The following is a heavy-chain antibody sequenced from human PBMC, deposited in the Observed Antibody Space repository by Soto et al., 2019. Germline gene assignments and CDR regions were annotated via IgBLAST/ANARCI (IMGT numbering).Heavy chain of an antibody. D-gene: IGHD6-13*01. Sequence: QITLTESGPPLVKPTQTLTLTCTFSGFSFSTGAVGVGWIRQPPGKALEFLALIYWDDDKRYRPSLKNKTTIXXDTTRNQVVLTMTELDPEDTATYDCAHVYWAASGTRANFAHWGQGTLVTVSS. V-gene: IGHV2-5*02. CDR2: IYWDDDK. J-gene: IGHJ4*02. CDR1: GFSFSTGAVG. CDR3: AHVYWAASGTRANFAH.